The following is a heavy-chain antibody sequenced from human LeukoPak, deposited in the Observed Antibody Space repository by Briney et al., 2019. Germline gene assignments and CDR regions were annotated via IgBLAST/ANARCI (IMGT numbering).Heavy chain of an antibody. CDR2: INHRGST. D-gene: IGHD6-6*01. CDR1: GGSFNDYY. J-gene: IGHJ4*02. CDR3: ARHRAYSSSSPFDY. Sequence: SETLSLTCVVHGGSFNDYYWNWIRQPPGKGLEWIGEINHRGSTNFNPSLKSRVTISLDTSKNQFSLRLSSVTAADTAVYYCARHRAYSSSSPFDYWGQGTLVTVSS. V-gene: IGHV4-34*01.